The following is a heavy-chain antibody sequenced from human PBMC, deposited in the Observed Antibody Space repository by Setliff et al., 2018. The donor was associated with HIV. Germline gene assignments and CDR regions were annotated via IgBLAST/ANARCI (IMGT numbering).Heavy chain of an antibody. Sequence: KAGGSLRLSCAASGFTFSNAWMSWVRQAPGKGLEWVGRIKSKTDGGTTDYAAPVKGRFTISRDDSKNTLYLQMNSLKTEDTAVYYCAKSLDSSGLDYYFDYWGQGTLVTVSS. CDR2: IKSKTDGGTT. D-gene: IGHD3-22*01. CDR1: GFTFSNAW. V-gene: IGHV3-15*01. CDR3: AKSLDSSGLDYYFDY. J-gene: IGHJ4*02.